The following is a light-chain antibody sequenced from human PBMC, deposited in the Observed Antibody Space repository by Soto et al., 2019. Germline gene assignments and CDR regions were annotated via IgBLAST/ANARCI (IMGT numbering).Light chain of an antibody. Sequence: IQVTQSPSSLSASVGDRVTITCRTSQGIRSALGWYQQKPGKVPKLLIYAASTLQSGVPSRFSGSGSGRDFTLTISSLQPEDFATYYCQQSYSTPRTFGQGTKVDIK. J-gene: IGKJ1*01. CDR3: QQSYSTPRT. V-gene: IGKV1-39*01. CDR1: QGIRSA. CDR2: AAS.